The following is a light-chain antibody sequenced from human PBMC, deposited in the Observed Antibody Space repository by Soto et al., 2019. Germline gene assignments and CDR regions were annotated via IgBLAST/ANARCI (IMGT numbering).Light chain of an antibody. CDR1: SSNIGAGYD. V-gene: IGLV1-40*01. J-gene: IGLJ2*01. Sequence: QSVLTQPPSVSGAPGQRVTISCTGSSSNIGAGYDVHWYQQLPGTAPKLLIYGNSNRPSGVPDRFSGSKSGTSASLAIAGLQAEDEADYYCQSYDSRLSAVVFGGGTKLTVL. CDR2: GNS. CDR3: QSYDSRLSAVV.